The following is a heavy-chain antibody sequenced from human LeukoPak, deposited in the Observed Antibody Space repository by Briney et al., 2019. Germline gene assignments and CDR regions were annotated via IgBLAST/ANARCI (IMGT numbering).Heavy chain of an antibody. CDR3: ATSRESGGWFDP. Sequence: ASVKVSCKASGYTFTSYDINWVRQATGQGLEWMGWMNPNSGNTGYAQKFQGRVTMTRNTSISPAYMELSSLRSEDTAVYYCATSRESGGWFDPWGQGTLVTVSS. CDR1: GYTFTSYD. J-gene: IGHJ5*02. D-gene: IGHD3-10*01. CDR2: MNPNSGNT. V-gene: IGHV1-8*01.